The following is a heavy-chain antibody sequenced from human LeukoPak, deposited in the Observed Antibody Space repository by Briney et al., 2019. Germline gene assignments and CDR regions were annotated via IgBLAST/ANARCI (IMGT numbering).Heavy chain of an antibody. CDR2: SSGSGGKT. J-gene: IGHJ4*02. V-gene: IGHV3-23*01. CDR1: GITLSNYG. D-gene: IGHD3-10*01. CDR3: AKRGVVIRVFLVGFHKEAYYFDS. Sequence: GGALRLSCSGSGITLSNYGMSWVRQPPGKGLEWVAGSSGSGGKTNYADSVKGRFTISRDNPKNILYLQLPSLRVEDTAVYFCAKRGVVIRVFLVGFHKEAYYFDSWGQGALVTVSS.